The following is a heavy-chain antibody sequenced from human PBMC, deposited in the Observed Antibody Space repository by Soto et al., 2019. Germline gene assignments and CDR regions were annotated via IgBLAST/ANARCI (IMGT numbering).Heavy chain of an antibody. CDR1: GFTFSSYA. CDR2: ISYDGSNK. D-gene: IGHD2-15*01. CDR3: ARATLRYCSGGSCLGNYFDY. V-gene: IGHV3-30-3*01. J-gene: IGHJ4*02. Sequence: QVQLVESGGGVVQPGRFLRLSCAASGFTFSSYAMHWVRQAPGKGLEWVAVISYDGSNKYYADSVKGRFTIARDKYKNAPYLQMNSLRAEDTAVYYCARATLRYCSGGSCLGNYFDYWGQGTLVTVSS.